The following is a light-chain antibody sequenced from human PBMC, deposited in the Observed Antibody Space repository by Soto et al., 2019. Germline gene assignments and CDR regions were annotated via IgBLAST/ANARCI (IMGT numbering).Light chain of an antibody. CDR2: GAS. J-gene: IGKJ4*01. Sequence: EVVMTQSPATLSVSPGDTATLACRASRTVSVNVAWYQQKPGQAPRLLIFGASTRATGIPARSSGGGSGTEFTLTVSSLLSDDVAEYYCQQYSSWPPLAFGGGTKVEI. CDR3: QQYSSWPPLA. CDR1: RTVSVN. V-gene: IGKV3-15*01.